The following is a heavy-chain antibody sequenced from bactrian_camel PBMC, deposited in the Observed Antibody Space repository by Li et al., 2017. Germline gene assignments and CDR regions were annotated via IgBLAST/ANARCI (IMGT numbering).Heavy chain of an antibody. V-gene: IGHV3S55*01. CDR3: AMSFGY. J-gene: IGHJ6*01. CDR1: GLTFDDST. Sequence: HVQLVESGGGSVQAGESLRLSCTASGLTFDDSTMGWYRQAPGNECESVSTIASDASTYYADSVKGRFAISRDNAKNTVYLQMNSLKTEDTGVYYVAMSFGYWGHGTQVTVS. CDR2: IASDAST.